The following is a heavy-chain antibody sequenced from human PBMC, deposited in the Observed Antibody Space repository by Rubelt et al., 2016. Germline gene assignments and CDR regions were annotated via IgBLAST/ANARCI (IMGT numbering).Heavy chain of an antibody. Sequence: HWVRQAPGKGLEWVAVIWYDGSNKYYADSVKGRFTISRDNSKNTLYLQMNSLRAEDTAVYYCARGGIEVAGTLDYWGQGTLVTVSS. D-gene: IGHD6-19*01. J-gene: IGHJ4*02. CDR3: ARGGIEVAGTLDY. V-gene: IGHV3-33*01. CDR2: IWYDGSNK.